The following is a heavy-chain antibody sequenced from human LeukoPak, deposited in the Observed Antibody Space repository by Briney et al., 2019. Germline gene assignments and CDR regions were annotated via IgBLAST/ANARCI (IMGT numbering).Heavy chain of an antibody. V-gene: IGHV4-59*01. Sequence: SETLSLTCIVSGGSIRSYYWSWIRQPPGKGLEWIGYIYYSGSTNYNPSLKSRVTISVDTSKNQFSLKLSSVTAADTAVYYCARGRYSSGWYDYYYYYGMDVWGQGTTVTVSS. CDR2: IYYSGST. D-gene: IGHD6-19*01. J-gene: IGHJ6*02. CDR3: ARGRYSSGWYDYYYYYGMDV. CDR1: GGSIRSYY.